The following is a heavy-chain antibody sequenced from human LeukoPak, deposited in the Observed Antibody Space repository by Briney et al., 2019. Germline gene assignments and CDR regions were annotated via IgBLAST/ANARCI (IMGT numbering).Heavy chain of an antibody. J-gene: IGHJ4*02. CDR3: VGGPGSLLH. CDR2: TYYRSKWYN. V-gene: IGHV6-1*01. CDR1: GDSVSSNSGA. Sequence: SQTLSLTCAISGDSVSSNSGAWNWIRQSPSRGLEWLGRTYYRSKWYNGYAVSVKSRITINPDTSKNQFSLHLNSVTPEDTAVYSCVGGPGSLLHWGQGILVTVSS.